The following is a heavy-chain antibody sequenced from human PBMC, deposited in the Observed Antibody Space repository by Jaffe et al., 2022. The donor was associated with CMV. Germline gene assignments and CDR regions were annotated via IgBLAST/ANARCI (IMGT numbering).Heavy chain of an antibody. Sequence: QVQLVQSGAEVKKPGASVKVSCKASGYTFTGYYMHWVRQAPGQGLEWMGWINPNSGGTNYAQKFQGWVTMTRDTSISTAYMELSRLRSDDTAVYYCARGPDYGPDPGNWFDPWGQGTLVTVSS. V-gene: IGHV1-2*04. D-gene: IGHD4-17*01. CDR3: ARGPDYGPDPGNWFDP. CDR2: INPNSGGT. J-gene: IGHJ5*02. CDR1: GYTFTGYY.